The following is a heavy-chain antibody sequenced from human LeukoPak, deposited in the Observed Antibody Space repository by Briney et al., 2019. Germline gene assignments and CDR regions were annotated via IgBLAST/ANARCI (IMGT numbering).Heavy chain of an antibody. Sequence: SETLSLTCTVSGGSISSYYWSWIRQPPGKGLEWIGYIHYSGSTNYNPSLKSRVTISLDTSKNQFSLKLSSVTAADTAVYYCARQSRATGTLDSWGQGTLVTVSS. CDR1: GGSISSYY. V-gene: IGHV4-59*08. CDR3: ARQSRATGTLDS. J-gene: IGHJ5*01. D-gene: IGHD6-13*01. CDR2: IHYSGST.